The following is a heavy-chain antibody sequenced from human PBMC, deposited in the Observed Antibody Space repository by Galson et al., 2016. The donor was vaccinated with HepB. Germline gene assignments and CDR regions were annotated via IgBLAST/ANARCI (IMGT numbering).Heavy chain of an antibody. V-gene: IGHV1-18*01. Sequence: SVKVSCKASGYPYISYGINWVRRAPGQGLEWMGWMSASNGNTDYAQKFHGRVTMTTDTSTNTAYMELRSLRSDDTAMYYCARSSFGVSNPWGQGTLVTVSS. J-gene: IGHJ5*02. CDR3: ARSSFGVSNP. D-gene: IGHD3-3*01. CDR2: MSASNGNT. CDR1: GYPYISYG.